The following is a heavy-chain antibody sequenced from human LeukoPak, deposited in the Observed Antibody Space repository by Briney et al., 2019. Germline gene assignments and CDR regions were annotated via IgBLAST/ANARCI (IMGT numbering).Heavy chain of an antibody. V-gene: IGHV3-66*02. CDR2: IYSGDNT. Sequence: PGGSLRLSCAVSGFTVSNNYMSWVRQAPGKGLEWVSVIYSGDNTYYVESVKGRFTISRDNSKNTLFLQMNRLRAEDTAVYYCAGRRVLDASLDYWGQGTLVTVSS. CDR1: GFTVSNNY. CDR3: AGRRVLDASLDY. J-gene: IGHJ4*02. D-gene: IGHD3-16*01.